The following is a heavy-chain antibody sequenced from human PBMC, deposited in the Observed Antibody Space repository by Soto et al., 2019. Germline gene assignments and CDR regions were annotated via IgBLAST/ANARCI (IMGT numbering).Heavy chain of an antibody. V-gene: IGHV3-48*02. CDR1: GFTFISYS. CDR3: ARESYDIWTGYYKGLDY. D-gene: IGHD3-9*01. Sequence: GGSLRLSCAASGFTFISYSMNWVRQAPWKGLEWVSYISSSSSTIYYADSVKGRFTISRGNAKNSLYLQMNSLRDEDTAVYYCARESYDIWTGYYKGLDYWGQGTLVTVSS. J-gene: IGHJ4*02. CDR2: ISSSSSTI.